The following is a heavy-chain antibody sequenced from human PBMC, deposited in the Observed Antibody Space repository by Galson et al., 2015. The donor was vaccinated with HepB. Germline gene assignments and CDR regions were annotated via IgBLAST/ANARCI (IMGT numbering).Heavy chain of an antibody. CDR2: INPHNGDT. V-gene: IGHV1-2*02. CDR1: GYIFTGYN. J-gene: IGHJ4*02. CDR3: ARLDF. Sequence: SVKVSCKASGYIFTGYNIHWVRQAPGQGLQWMGWINPHNGDTDYAENFQGRVAMSRDTSISTVYMELWGLRSDDTAMYFCARLDFWGQGTLVTVSS.